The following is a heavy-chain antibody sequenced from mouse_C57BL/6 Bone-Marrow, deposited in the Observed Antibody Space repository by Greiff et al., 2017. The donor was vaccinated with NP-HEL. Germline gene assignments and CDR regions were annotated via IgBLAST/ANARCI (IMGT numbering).Heavy chain of an antibody. D-gene: IGHD3-3*01. V-gene: IGHV5-4*01. J-gene: IGHJ2*01. CDR3: ARDTLRADY. Sequence: EVKLVESGGGLVKPGGSLKLSCAASGFTFSSYAMSWVRQTPEKRLEWVATISDGGSYTYYPDNVKGRFTISRDNAKNNLYLQMSHLKSEDTAMYYCARDTLRADYWGQGTTLTVSS. CDR1: GFTFSSYA. CDR2: ISDGGSYT.